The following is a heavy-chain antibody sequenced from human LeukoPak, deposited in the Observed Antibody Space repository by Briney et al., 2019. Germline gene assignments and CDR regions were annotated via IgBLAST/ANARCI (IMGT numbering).Heavy chain of an antibody. Sequence: SQTLSLTCAISGDSVSSNSVTWNWIRQSPSRGLEWLGRTYYRSTWYNDYAVSVRGRITVNPDTSKNQFSLHLNSVTPEDTAVYYCARVPGGRKIAVAAYFDYWGQGTLVTVSS. CDR1: GDSVSSNSVT. J-gene: IGHJ4*02. CDR2: TYYRSTWYN. V-gene: IGHV6-1*01. D-gene: IGHD6-19*01. CDR3: ARVPGGRKIAVAAYFDY.